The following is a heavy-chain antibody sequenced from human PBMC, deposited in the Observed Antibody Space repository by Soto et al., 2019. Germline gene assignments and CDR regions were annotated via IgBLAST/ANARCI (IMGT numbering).Heavy chain of an antibody. CDR2: INPNSGGT. CDR3: ARAAVADIYGMDV. J-gene: IGHJ6*02. Sequence: ASVKVSCKASGYTFTGYYMHWVRQAPGQGLEWMGWINPNSGGTNYAQKFQGRVTMTRDTSISTAYMELSRLRSDDTAVYYCARAAVADIYGMDVWGQGTTVTVSS. D-gene: IGHD6-19*01. V-gene: IGHV1-2*02. CDR1: GYTFTGYY.